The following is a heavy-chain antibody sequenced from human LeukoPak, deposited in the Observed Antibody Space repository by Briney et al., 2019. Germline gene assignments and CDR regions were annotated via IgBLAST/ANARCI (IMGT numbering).Heavy chain of an antibody. CDR3: ARGLHWNDFNWFDS. CDR2: IQTDGST. Sequence: GGSLRLSCAASGFTFTNFWMNWVRQTPGKELMWVSRIQTDGSTRYAESVKGRFTISRDNAKNTVYLQMNTLSAEDTAIYYCARGLHWNDFNWFDSWGQGTLVTVSS. D-gene: IGHD1-1*01. CDR1: GFTFTNFW. J-gene: IGHJ5*01. V-gene: IGHV3-74*01.